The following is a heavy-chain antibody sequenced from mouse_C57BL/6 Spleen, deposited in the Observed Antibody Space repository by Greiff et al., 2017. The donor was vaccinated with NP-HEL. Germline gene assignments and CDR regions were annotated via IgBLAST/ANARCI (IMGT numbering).Heavy chain of an antibody. Sequence: QVQLQQSGAELAKPGASVKLSCKASGYTFTSYWMHWVKQRPGQGLEWIGYINPSSGYTKYNQKFKDKATLTADKSSRTAYMQLSSLTYEDSAVYYCARDGSSSYRGYAMDYWGQGTSVTVSS. CDR2: INPSSGYT. CDR1: GYTFTSYW. J-gene: IGHJ4*01. CDR3: ARDGSSSYRGYAMDY. D-gene: IGHD1-1*01. V-gene: IGHV1-7*01.